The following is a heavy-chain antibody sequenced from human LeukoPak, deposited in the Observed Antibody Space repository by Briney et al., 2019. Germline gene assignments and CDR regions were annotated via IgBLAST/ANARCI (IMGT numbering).Heavy chain of an antibody. CDR3: AKESSYFDY. CDR2: ISGSGGST. CDR1: GFIFSSYG. J-gene: IGHJ4*02. Sequence: PGGSLRLSCAASGFIFSSYGMNWVRQAPGKGLEWVSAISGSGGSTYYADSVKGRLTISRDNSKNTLYLQMNSLRAEDTAVYYCAKESSYFDYWGQGTLVTVSS. V-gene: IGHV3-23*01.